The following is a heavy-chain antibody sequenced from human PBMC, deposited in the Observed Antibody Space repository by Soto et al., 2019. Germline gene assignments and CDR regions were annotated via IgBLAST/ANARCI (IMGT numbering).Heavy chain of an antibody. CDR3: ARVGKTSSNDAFDI. CDR2: IYSSGSA. J-gene: IGHJ3*02. V-gene: IGHV4-59*01. Sequence: SSVTRSFTGAASRDTFTTYDRSYIHQPPGKGLEWIGYIYSSGSANYNPSLKSRVTLSIDTSKNQISLTLNSVTAADTAVYFCARVGKTSSNDAFDIWGQGTMVTVSS. CDR1: RDTFTTYD. D-gene: IGHD6-13*01.